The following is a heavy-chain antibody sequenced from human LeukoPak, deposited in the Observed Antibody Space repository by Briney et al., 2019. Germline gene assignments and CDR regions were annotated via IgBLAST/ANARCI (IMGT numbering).Heavy chain of an antibody. CDR3: ARNWEQLWPFDY. CDR2: IYHSGST. J-gene: IGHJ4*02. V-gene: IGHV4-38-2*02. CDR1: GYSISSGYY. Sequence: SETLSLTCTVSGYSISSGYYWGWIRQPPGKGLEWIGSIYHSGSTYYNPSLTSRVTISVDTSKNQFSLKLSSVTAADTAVYYCARNWEQLWPFDYWGQGTLVTVSS. D-gene: IGHD5-18*01.